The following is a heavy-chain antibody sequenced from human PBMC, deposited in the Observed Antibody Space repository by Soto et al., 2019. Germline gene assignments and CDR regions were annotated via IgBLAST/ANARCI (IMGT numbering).Heavy chain of an antibody. Sequence: QVQLVQSGAEVKKPGASVKVSCKASGYSFTSYGISWVRQAPGQGLEWMGWISTYNGDTNYAQKLQGRLTMTTDTSTSTAYMELRSLRSDDTGVYFCARDLNRASYYNYWGHGTLVTVSS. CDR1: GYSFTSYG. D-gene: IGHD1-26*01. V-gene: IGHV1-18*01. CDR2: ISTYNGDT. CDR3: ARDLNRASYYNY. J-gene: IGHJ4*01.